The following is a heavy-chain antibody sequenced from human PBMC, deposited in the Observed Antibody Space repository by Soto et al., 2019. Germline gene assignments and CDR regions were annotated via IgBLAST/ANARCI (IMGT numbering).Heavy chain of an antibody. CDR3: ARITKYYYDSSGYYPRDPFDF. D-gene: IGHD3-22*01. CDR1: GDSLSGYY. V-gene: IGHV4-59*01. J-gene: IGHJ4*02. Sequence: LSLTCTVSGDSLSGYYWSWIRQTPGKRLEWIGYFYSSGSPHHNPSLKSRVTISEDRSKNRFYLKLSSVTAADTAMYYCARITKYYYDSSGYYPRDPFDFWGQATLVTVSS. CDR2: FYSSGSP.